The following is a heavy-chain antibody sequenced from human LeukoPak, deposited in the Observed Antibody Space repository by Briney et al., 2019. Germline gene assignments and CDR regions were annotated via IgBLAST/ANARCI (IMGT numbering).Heavy chain of an antibody. V-gene: IGHV4-39*01. J-gene: IGHJ2*01. CDR1: GGSISGSSYY. CDR2: IYYSGST. Sequence: NPSETLSLTCTVSGGSISGSSYYWGWIRQPPGKGLEWIGSIYYSGSTYYNPSLKSRVTISVDTSKNQFSLKLSSVTAADTAVYYCARHSIAAAGPLWYFDLWGRGTPVTVSS. D-gene: IGHD6-13*01. CDR3: ARHSIAAAGPLWYFDL.